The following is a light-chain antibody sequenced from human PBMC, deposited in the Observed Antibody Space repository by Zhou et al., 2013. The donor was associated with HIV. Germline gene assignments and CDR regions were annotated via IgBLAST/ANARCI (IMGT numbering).Light chain of an antibody. CDR1: QSVSSSY. Sequence: DIVLTQSPGTLSLSPGDRATLSCRASQSVSSSYLAWYQQKPGQAPRLLIYGASSRATGIPDRFSGSGSGTDFTLTISRLEPEDSAVYYCQQYGSSLPITFGQGTRLEIK. CDR2: GAS. V-gene: IGKV3-20*01. CDR3: QQYGSSLPIT. J-gene: IGKJ5*01.